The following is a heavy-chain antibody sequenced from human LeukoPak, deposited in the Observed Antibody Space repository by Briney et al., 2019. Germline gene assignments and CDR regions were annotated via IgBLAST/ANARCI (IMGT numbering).Heavy chain of an antibody. V-gene: IGHV1-69*04. CDR1: GGTFSSYA. Sequence: SVKVSCKASGGTFSSYAISWVRQAPGQGLEWMGRIIPILGIANYAQKFQGRVTITADKSTSTAYMELSSLRSEDTGVYFCARMYSSSWIRVDYWGQGTLVTVSS. D-gene: IGHD6-13*01. CDR2: IIPILGIA. CDR3: ARMYSSSWIRVDY. J-gene: IGHJ4*02.